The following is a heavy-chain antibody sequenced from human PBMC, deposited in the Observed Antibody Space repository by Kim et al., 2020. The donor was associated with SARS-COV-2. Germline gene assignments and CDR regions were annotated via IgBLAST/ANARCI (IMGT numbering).Heavy chain of an antibody. CDR3: ARSPAGVDWFDP. J-gene: IGHJ5*02. D-gene: IGHD2-8*01. Sequence: NSAQRFQGGVTMTRDTSISTAYMELSRLSSDDTAVYYCARSPAGVDWFDPWGQGTLVTVSS. V-gene: IGHV1-2*02.